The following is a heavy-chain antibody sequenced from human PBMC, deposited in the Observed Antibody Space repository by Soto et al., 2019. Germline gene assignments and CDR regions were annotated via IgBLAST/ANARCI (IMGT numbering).Heavy chain of an antibody. CDR2: INPSGGAT. V-gene: IGHV1-46*01. CDR3: ARSHCSGGSCYLGAFDM. Sequence: ASVKVSCKASGYTFINFFIHWVRQAPGQGLEWVGIINPSGGATTYPQKFQGRVTMTRDTSTSTVYMDVSSLRFDDTAVYYCARSHCSGGSCYLGAFDMWGQGTMVTVSS. CDR1: GYTFINFF. J-gene: IGHJ3*02. D-gene: IGHD2-15*01.